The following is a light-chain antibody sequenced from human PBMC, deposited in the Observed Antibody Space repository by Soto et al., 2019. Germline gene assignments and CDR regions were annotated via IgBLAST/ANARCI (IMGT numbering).Light chain of an antibody. V-gene: IGKV1-12*01. CDR1: QGISTW. CDR2: RAS. J-gene: IGKJ5*01. CDR3: QKANSFPIT. Sequence: EIQMTQSPSSVSASVGDRVTITCRASQGISTWLARYQQKAGKAPNPLIYRASNLHSGVPSRFSGSGSGTNFTLTISGLQPEDFATYYCQKANSFPITLGKGTRLEIK.